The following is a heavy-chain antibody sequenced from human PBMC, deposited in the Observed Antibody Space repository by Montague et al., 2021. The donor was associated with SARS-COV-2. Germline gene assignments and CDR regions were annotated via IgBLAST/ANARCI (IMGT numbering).Heavy chain of an antibody. V-gene: IGHV3-13*01. CDR2: IGTAGDT. D-gene: IGHD3-22*01. Sequence: SLRLSCAASGFPFSSYDMHWFRQATVKGLEWVSAIGTAGDTYYPGSVKGRFTISRENAKNSLYLQMNSLRAGDTAVYYCARGHHYYDSSGYLGAGYYYYYMDVWGKGTTVTVSS. J-gene: IGHJ6*03. CDR3: ARGHHYYDSSGYLGAGYYYYYMDV. CDR1: GFPFSSYD.